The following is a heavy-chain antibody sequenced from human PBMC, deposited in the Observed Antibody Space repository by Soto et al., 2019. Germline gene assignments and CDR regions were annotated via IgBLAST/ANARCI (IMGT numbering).Heavy chain of an antibody. V-gene: IGHV4-31*03. CDR2: IYYSGST. CDR1: GGSISSGGYY. J-gene: IGHJ5*02. CDR3: ARDRIAVAGTGKNWFDP. D-gene: IGHD6-19*01. Sequence: KTSETLSLTCTVSGGSISSGGYYWSWIRQHPGKGLEWIGYIYYSGSTYYNPSLKSRVTISVDTSKNQFSLKLSSVTAADTAVYYCARDRIAVAGTGKNWFDPWGQGTLVTVSS.